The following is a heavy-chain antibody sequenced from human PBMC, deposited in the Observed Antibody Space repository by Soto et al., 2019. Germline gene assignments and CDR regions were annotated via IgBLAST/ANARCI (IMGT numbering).Heavy chain of an antibody. CDR3: ARVPHYSSTTNCYQDP. J-gene: IGHJ5*02. CDR2: IHHGGNI. D-gene: IGHD2-15*01. V-gene: IGHV4-4*02. Sequence: PSETLSLTCAVSGDSIISTNWWHWVRQSPDKGLEWIGEIHHGGNINYNPSLKSRVTISMDKSKNQFSLKLNSVTAADTAAYYSARVPHYSSTTNCYQDPWRQGTLVTVSS. CDR1: GDSIISTNW.